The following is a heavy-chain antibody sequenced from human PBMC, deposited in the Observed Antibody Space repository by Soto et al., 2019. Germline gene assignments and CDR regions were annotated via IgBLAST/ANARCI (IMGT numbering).Heavy chain of an antibody. CDR1: GFTFSSYA. D-gene: IGHD5-18*01. CDR3: ASAGYSYGFVLDYYYGMDV. J-gene: IGHJ6*02. CDR2: ISYDGSNK. V-gene: IGHV3-30-3*01. Sequence: GGSLRLSCAASGFTFSSYAMHWVRQAPGKGLEWVAVISYDGSNKYYADSVKGRFTISRDNSKNTLYLQMNSLRAEDTAVYYCASAGYSYGFVLDYYYGMDVWGQGTTVTVSS.